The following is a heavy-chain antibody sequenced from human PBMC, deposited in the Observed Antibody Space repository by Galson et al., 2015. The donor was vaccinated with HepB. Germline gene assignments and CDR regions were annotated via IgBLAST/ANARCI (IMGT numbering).Heavy chain of an antibody. CDR3: AKGPVVAEILSEFFQY. Sequence: SLRLSCAASGFTFINYALSWVRQAPGKGLEWVSSIDASGDQTYYADSVKGLFTISRDNSKDTLYLHMNGLRAEDTALYFCAKGPVVAEILSEFFQYWGRGTPVTVSS. CDR2: IDASGDQT. D-gene: IGHD2-2*01. J-gene: IGHJ1*01. V-gene: IGHV3-23*01. CDR1: GFTFINYA.